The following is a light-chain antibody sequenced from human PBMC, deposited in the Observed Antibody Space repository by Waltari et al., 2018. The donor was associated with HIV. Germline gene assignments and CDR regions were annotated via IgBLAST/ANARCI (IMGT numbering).Light chain of an antibody. CDR2: GAS. Sequence: EIVLTQSPGTLSLSPGERATLSCRASQSVRSSYLAWYQQKPCQAPRLLIYGASSRATGIPDRFSGSGSGTDFTLTISRLEPEDFAVYYCQQYDSSPWTFGQGTKVEIK. CDR3: QQYDSSPWT. V-gene: IGKV3-20*01. J-gene: IGKJ1*01. CDR1: QSVRSSY.